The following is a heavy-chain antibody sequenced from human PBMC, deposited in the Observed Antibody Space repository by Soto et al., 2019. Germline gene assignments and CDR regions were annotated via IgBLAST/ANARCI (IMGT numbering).Heavy chain of an antibody. D-gene: IGHD2-15*01. V-gene: IGHV5-10-1*01. CDR3: ARDVVLAATEGAGWFYP. J-gene: IGHJ5*02. CDR2: IDPSDSYT. Sequence: PGESLKISCKGSGYSFTSYWISWVRQMPGKGLEWMGRIDPSDSYTNYSPSFQGHVTISADKSISTAYLQWSSLKASDTAMYYCARDVVLAATEGAGWFYPWGQGTLVTVAS. CDR1: GYSFTSYW.